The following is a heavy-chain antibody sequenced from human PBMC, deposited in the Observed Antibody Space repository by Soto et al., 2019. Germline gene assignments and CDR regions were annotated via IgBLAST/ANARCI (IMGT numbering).Heavy chain of an antibody. Sequence: QVQLQESGPGLVKPSQTLSLTCTVSGGSISSGNYYWSWIRQHPGKGLEWIGYIYYSGSTSYNPSLKRRFTISVDTSKNHFSLKLSSVTAADTAVYYCARVFSDSSSFFDPWGQGTLVTVSS. CDR1: GGSISSGNYY. CDR3: ARVFSDSSSFFDP. CDR2: IYYSGST. D-gene: IGHD6-13*01. V-gene: IGHV4-31*03. J-gene: IGHJ5*02.